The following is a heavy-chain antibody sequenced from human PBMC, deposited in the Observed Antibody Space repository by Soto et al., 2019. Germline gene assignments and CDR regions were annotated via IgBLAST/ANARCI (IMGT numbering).Heavy chain of an antibody. V-gene: IGHV5-51*01. J-gene: IGHJ4*02. D-gene: IGHD3-22*01. CDR3: ARPVYYDSSGYTTIDY. CDR1: GYSFTSYW. CDR2: IYPGDSDT. Sequence: GESLKISCKGSGYSFTSYWIGWVRQMPGKGLEWMGIIYPGDSDTRYSPSFQGQVTISADKSISTAYLQWSSLKASDTAMYYCARPVYYDSSGYTTIDYWGQGTLVTVSS.